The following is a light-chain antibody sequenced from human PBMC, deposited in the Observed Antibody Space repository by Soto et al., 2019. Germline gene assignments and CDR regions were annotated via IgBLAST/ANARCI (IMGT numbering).Light chain of an antibody. CDR3: AAWDDSLNGPG. CDR1: SSNIGSNT. Sequence: QSVLTQPPSASGTPGQRVTISCSGSSSNIGSNTVNWYQQLPGTAPKLLIYSNNQRPSGVPDRFSGSKSGTSASLAISGLQSEDEADYYYAAWDDSLNGPGFGGGTKLTVL. V-gene: IGLV1-44*01. CDR2: SNN. J-gene: IGLJ2*01.